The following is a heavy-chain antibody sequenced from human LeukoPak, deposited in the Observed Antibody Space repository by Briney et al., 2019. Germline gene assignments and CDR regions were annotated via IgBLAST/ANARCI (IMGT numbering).Heavy chain of an antibody. CDR3: AREEYGGYFDY. Sequence: ASVKVSCKASGYTFTSYDINWVRQAPGQGLEWMGLINPTGTGTNYAQKFRGRVTMTRDTSTTTVYMELSSLTSEDTAVYYCAREEYGGYFDYWGQGTLVTVSS. D-gene: IGHD2-21*01. V-gene: IGHV1-46*01. J-gene: IGHJ4*02. CDR2: INPTGTGT. CDR1: GYTFTSYD.